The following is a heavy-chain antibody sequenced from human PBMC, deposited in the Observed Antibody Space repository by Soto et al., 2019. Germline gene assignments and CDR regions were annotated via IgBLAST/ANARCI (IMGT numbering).Heavy chain of an antibody. CDR1: GGTFSSYA. CDR2: IIPIFGTA. J-gene: IGHJ6*02. Sequence: GASVKVSCKASGGTFSSYAISWVRQAPGQGLEWMGGIIPIFGTANYAQKFQGRVTITADESTSTAYMELSSLRSEDTAVFYFAIMDPTTVTTTVYYGMDVWGQGTTVTVSS. D-gene: IGHD4-17*01. CDR3: AIMDPTTVTTTVYYGMDV. V-gene: IGHV1-69*13.